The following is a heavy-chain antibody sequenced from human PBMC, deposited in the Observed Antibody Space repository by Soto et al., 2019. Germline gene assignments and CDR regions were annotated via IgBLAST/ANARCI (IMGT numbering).Heavy chain of an antibody. CDR2: INPSGGST. D-gene: IGHD6-6*01. CDR1: GYTFTSYY. CDR3: AKLVPKGGLLSDY. Sequence: QVQLVQSGAEVKKPGASVKVSCKASGYTFTSYYMHWVRQAPGQGLEWMGIINPSGGSTGYAQKLQGRVTMTRDTSTSTVYMELSSLRSEDTAVYYCAKLVPKGGLLSDYWGQGTLVTVSS. J-gene: IGHJ4*02. V-gene: IGHV1-46*03.